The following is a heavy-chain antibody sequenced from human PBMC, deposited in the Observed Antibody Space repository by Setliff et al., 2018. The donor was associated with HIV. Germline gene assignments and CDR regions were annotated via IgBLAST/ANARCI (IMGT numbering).Heavy chain of an antibody. Sequence: ASVKVSCKASGYSFSNYAINWVRQAPGQGLEWMGWIKTDSGSPTYAQGFTGRFVFSVDTSVTKACLQISGLKADDTAVYYCARALYGEYGGDLNWLDPWGQGTLVTVSS. CDR2: IKTDSGSP. D-gene: IGHD4-17*01. V-gene: IGHV7-4-1*02. CDR3: ARALYGEYGGDLNWLDP. J-gene: IGHJ5*02. CDR1: GYSFSNYA.